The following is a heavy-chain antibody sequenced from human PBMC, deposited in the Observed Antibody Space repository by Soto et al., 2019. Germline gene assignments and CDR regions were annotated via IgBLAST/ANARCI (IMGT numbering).Heavy chain of an antibody. CDR1: GGSISSSDYY. Sequence: QVQLQESGPGLVKPSQTLSLTCTVSGGSISSSDYYWTWIRQSPGRGLEWIGYIYYTGSTYYNPSLNRRLTLAVDTSKSQFSLKLNSMTAADTAVYYCARAPYRGTNSRGAFNLWGQGTMVTVSS. CDR2: IYYTGST. J-gene: IGHJ3*01. CDR3: ARAPYRGTNSRGAFNL. V-gene: IGHV4-30-4*01. D-gene: IGHD2-8*01.